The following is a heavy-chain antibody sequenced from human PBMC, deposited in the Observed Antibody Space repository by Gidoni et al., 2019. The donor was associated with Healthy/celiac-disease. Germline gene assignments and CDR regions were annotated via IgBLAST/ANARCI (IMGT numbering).Heavy chain of an antibody. CDR3: ARDYYDSSGYYQDYYYYYGMDV. D-gene: IGHD3-22*01. CDR2: INPSGGST. CDR1: GYTFTSYY. V-gene: IGHV1-46*01. J-gene: IGHJ6*02. Sequence: QVPLVQSGAEVKKPGASVKVSCKASGYTFTSYYMHWVRQAPGQGLEWMGIINPSGGSTSYAQKCQGRVTMTRDTSTSTVYMELSSLRSEDTAVYYCARDYYDSSGYYQDYYYYYGMDVWGQGTTVTVSS.